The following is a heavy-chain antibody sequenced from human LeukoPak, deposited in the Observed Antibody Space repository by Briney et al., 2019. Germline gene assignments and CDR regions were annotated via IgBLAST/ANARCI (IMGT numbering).Heavy chain of an antibody. D-gene: IGHD4/OR15-4a*01. Sequence: SETLSLTCTVSGVSISSSSYYWGWIRQPPGEGLEWIGSIYSSGSTYYNPSLKSRVTISVDTSKNQFTLKLSSVTAADTAVYYWAKEGTYTYGASDFDYWGQRTLVTASS. CDR1: GVSISSSSYY. CDR2: IYSSGST. J-gene: IGHJ4*02. CDR3: AKEGTYTYGASDFDY. V-gene: IGHV4-39*06.